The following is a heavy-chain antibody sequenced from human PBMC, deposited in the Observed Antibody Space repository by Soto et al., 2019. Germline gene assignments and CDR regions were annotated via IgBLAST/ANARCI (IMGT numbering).Heavy chain of an antibody. CDR1: GFTFSSYS. CDR2: ISSSSSTI. Sequence: EVQLVESVGGLVQPGGSLRLSCAASGFTFSSYSMNWVRQAPGKGLEWVSYISSSSSTIYYADSVKGRFTISRDNAKNSLYLQMNSLSAEDTAVYYCARADSGYAHGYYYYGMDVWGQETTVTVS. J-gene: IGHJ6*02. D-gene: IGHD5-12*01. CDR3: ARADSGYAHGYYYYGMDV. V-gene: IGHV3-48*01.